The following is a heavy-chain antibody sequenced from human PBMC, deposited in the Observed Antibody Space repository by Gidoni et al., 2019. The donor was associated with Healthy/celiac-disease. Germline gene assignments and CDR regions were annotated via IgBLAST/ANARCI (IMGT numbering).Heavy chain of an antibody. CDR2: IRSNAYGGTT. V-gene: IGHV3-49*03. J-gene: IGHJ4*02. CDR3: TRDATQVTDYVDYTRFDY. D-gene: IGHD4-17*01. Sequence: EVQMVESGGGWVQPGRSLRLSCTASGFNLGDYARSGFRQAPGKGLELVSVIRSNAYGGTTESAASVKGRFTISIDDSKSIAYLQMNSLKTEDTAVYSCTRDATQVTDYVDYTRFDYWGQGTLVTVSS. CDR1: GFNLGDYA.